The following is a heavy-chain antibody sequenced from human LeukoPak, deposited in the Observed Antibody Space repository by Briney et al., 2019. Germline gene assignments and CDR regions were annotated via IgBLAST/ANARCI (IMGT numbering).Heavy chain of an antibody. Sequence: GGSLRLSCAASGFTFSSYGMSWVRQAPGKGLEWVAAISGSGGSTYYADSVKGRFTISRDNSKNTLYLQMNSLRAEDTAVYYCAKAGRGYYSFFDYWGQGTLVTVSS. CDR2: ISGSGGST. J-gene: IGHJ4*02. D-gene: IGHD3-22*01. CDR1: GFTFSSYG. CDR3: AKAGRGYYSFFDY. V-gene: IGHV3-23*01.